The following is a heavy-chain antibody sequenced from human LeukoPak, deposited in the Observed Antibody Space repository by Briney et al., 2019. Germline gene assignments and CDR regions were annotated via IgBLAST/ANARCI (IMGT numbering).Heavy chain of an antibody. D-gene: IGHD2-15*01. CDR3: ARDRSFDY. V-gene: IGHV4-34*01. CDR1: GGSFSGYY. Sequence: SETLSLTCAVYGGSFSGYYWSWIRQPPGKGLEWIGEINHSGSTNYNPSLKSRVTISVDTSKNQFSLKLSSVTAADTAVYYCARDRSFDYWGQGTLVTVSS. CDR2: INHSGST. J-gene: IGHJ4*02.